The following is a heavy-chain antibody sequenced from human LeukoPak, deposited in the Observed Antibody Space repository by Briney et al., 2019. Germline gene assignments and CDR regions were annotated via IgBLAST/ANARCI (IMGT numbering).Heavy chain of an antibody. Sequence: GGSLRLSCAASGFTFSDYYMSWIRQAPGKGLEWVSYISSSGSTVYYADSVKGRFTISRDNAKNSLYLQMNSLRAEDTAVYYCARDSRGWYGVDAFDIWGQGTMVTVSS. J-gene: IGHJ3*02. CDR2: ISSSGSTV. V-gene: IGHV3-11*04. D-gene: IGHD6-19*01. CDR1: GFTFSDYY. CDR3: ARDSRGWYGVDAFDI.